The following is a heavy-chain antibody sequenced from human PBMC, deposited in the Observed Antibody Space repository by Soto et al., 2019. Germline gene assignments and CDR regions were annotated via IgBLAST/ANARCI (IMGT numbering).Heavy chain of an antibody. CDR3: ARASIAAAGDNYGMDV. CDR1: GGSFSGYY. Sequence: PSETLSLTCAVYGGSFSGYYWSWIRQPPGKGLEWIGEINHSGSTNYNPSLKSRVTISVDTSKNQFSLKLSSVTAADTAVYYRARASIAAAGDNYGMDVWGQGTTVTVSS. V-gene: IGHV4-34*01. D-gene: IGHD6-13*01. J-gene: IGHJ6*02. CDR2: INHSGST.